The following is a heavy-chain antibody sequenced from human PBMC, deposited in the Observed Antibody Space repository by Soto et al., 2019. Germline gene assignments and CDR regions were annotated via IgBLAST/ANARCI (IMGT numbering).Heavy chain of an antibody. J-gene: IGHJ4*02. Sequence: TGGSLRLCCAASGCTFSDYYMSWIRQAPGKGLEWVSYISSSSSYTNYADSVKGRFTISRDNAKNSLYLQMNSLRAEDTAVYYCARDHHRYSGYDYVDYWGQGTLVTVSS. D-gene: IGHD5-12*01. CDR3: ARDHHRYSGYDYVDY. CDR1: GCTFSDYY. V-gene: IGHV3-11*05. CDR2: ISSSSSYT.